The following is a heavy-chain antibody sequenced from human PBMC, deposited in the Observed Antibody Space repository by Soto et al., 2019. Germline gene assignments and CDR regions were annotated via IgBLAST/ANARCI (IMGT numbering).Heavy chain of an antibody. D-gene: IGHD2-15*01. CDR3: AKGVAAWGFFDY. CDR1: GFTFDDYA. Sequence: EVQLVESGGGLVQPGRSLRLSCAASGFTFDDYAMHWVRQAPGKGLEWVSGISWNSGSIGYADSVKGRFTISRDNAKNSLYLQMNSLRAEDTALYYSAKGVAAWGFFDYGGQGTLVTVSS. CDR2: ISWNSGSI. J-gene: IGHJ4*02. V-gene: IGHV3-9*01.